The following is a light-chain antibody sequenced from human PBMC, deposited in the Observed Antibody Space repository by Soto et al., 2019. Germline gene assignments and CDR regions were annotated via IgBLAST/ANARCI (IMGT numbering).Light chain of an antibody. V-gene: IGKV3-20*01. CDR2: GAS. CDR3: QQYGSSRLT. CDR1: QSVSSSY. Sequence: EIVLTQSPGTLSLSPGERATLSCRASQSVSSSYLAWYQQKPGQAPRLLIYGASSRATGIPDRFCGSGSGTDFTLTISRLEPEEFAVYYCQQYGSSRLTFGGGTKLEIK. J-gene: IGKJ4*01.